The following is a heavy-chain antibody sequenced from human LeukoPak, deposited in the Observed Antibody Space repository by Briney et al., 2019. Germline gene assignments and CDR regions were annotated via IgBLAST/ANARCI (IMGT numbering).Heavy chain of an antibody. CDR3: ARGAAGYSYG. Sequence: SETLSLTCTVSGGSISSSSYYWGWIRQPPGKGLEWIGSIYYSGSTYYNPSLKSRVTISIDTSKNQFSLRLSSVTAADTAVYYCARGAAGYSYGWGQGTLVTVSS. D-gene: IGHD5-18*01. V-gene: IGHV4-39*07. CDR1: GGSISSSSYY. J-gene: IGHJ4*02. CDR2: IYYSGST.